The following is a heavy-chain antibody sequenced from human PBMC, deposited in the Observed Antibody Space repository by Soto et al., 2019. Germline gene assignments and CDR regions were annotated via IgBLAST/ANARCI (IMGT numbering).Heavy chain of an antibody. J-gene: IGHJ4*02. CDR1: GFTFSSYG. D-gene: IGHD3-3*01. V-gene: IGHV3-33*01. CDR3: ARGFWSGPVDY. Sequence: QVQLVESGGGVVQPGRSLRLSCAASGFTFSSYGMHWVRQAPGKGLEWVAVLWDDGSNKNYADSVKGRFTISRDNSKNTLYLQMNSLRDEDTAVYYCARGFWSGPVDYWGQGTLVTVSS. CDR2: LWDDGSNK.